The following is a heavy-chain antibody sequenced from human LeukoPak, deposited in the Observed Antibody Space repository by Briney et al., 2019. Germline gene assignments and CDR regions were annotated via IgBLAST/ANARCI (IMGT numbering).Heavy chain of an antibody. CDR2: TKSKTDGGTT. J-gene: IGHJ4*02. CDR1: GFSFSCAW. CDR3: NIDVCGGSYPFDY. Sequence: PGGSLTLSCAASGFSFSCAWMSWVRQAPGKGLEWVAHTKSKTDGGTTDYAAPVRGRFTISRDDSKNTLYLQMNSLKTEDTAVYYCNIDVCGGSYPFDYWGQGALVTVSS. D-gene: IGHD2-21*01. V-gene: IGHV3-15*01.